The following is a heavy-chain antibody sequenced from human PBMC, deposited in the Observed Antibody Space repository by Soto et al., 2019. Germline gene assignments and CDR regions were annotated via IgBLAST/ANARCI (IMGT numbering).Heavy chain of an antibody. Sequence: SETLSLTCAVYGGSFSGYYWSWIRQPPGKGLEWIGEINHSGSTNYNPSLKSRVTISVDTSKNQFSLKLNSVTAAETAVYYCARKTYYYDSSGRAFDIWGQGTMVTVSS. D-gene: IGHD3-22*01. V-gene: IGHV4-34*01. CDR2: INHSGST. CDR3: ARKTYYYDSSGRAFDI. J-gene: IGHJ3*02. CDR1: GGSFSGYY.